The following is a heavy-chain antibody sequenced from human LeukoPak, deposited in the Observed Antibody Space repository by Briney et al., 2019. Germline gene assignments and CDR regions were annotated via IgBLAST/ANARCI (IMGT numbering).Heavy chain of an antibody. D-gene: IGHD6-6*01. CDR3: AREYSSSSGKAFDI. Sequence: PGGSLRLSCAASGFTFNTYNMNWVRQAPGKGLECVSYISSSGSTIYYADSVKGRFTISRDNAKNSLYLQMNSLRAEDTAVYYCAREYSSSSGKAFDIWGQGTLVTVSS. J-gene: IGHJ3*02. CDR2: ISSSGSTI. CDR1: GFTFNTYN. V-gene: IGHV3-48*01.